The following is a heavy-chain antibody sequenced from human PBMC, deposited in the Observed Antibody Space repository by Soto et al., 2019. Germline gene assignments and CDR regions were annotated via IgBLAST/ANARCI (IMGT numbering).Heavy chain of an antibody. CDR3: ARVGSSSWSPDY. Sequence: PSETLALTCSVSGGSISGHYWTWIRQSPGKGLEWIGYIFYSGSTNYNPSLKSRVTISVDTSKKQFSLKMSSVTAADTAVYYCARVGSSSWSPDYWGRGTLVTVSS. D-gene: IGHD2-2*01. V-gene: IGHV4-59*11. CDR1: GGSISGHY. J-gene: IGHJ4*02. CDR2: IFYSGST.